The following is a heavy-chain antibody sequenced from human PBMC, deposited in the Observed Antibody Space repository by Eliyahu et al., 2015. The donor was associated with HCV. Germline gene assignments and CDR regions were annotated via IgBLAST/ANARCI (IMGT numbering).Heavy chain of an antibody. CDR2: ISYDGSNK. V-gene: IGHV3-30*03. J-gene: IGHJ4*02. CDR1: YG. CDR3: ASLRRRDGYTVDY. D-gene: IGHD5-24*01. Sequence: YGMHWVRQAPGKGLEWVALISYDGSNKYYADSVKGRFTISRDNSKNTLYLQMDSLRSEDTAVYYCASLRRRDGYTVDYWGQGTLVTVSS.